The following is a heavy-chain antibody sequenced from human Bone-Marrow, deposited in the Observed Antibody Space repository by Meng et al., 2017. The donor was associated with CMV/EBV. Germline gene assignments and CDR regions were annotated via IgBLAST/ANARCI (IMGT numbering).Heavy chain of an antibody. J-gene: IGHJ6*02. D-gene: IGHD5-24*01. CDR2: IIPMVPIS. CDR3: ARAVEMATTPYYYYGMDV. CDR1: GDTFSSDS. V-gene: IGHV1-69*10. Sequence: SVKVSCKASGDTFSSDSFSWVRQAPGQGLEWVGGIIPMVPISNYAQRFQGRVTITADKSTSTAYMELSSLRSEDTAVYYCARAVEMATTPYYYYGMDVWGQGTTVTVSS.